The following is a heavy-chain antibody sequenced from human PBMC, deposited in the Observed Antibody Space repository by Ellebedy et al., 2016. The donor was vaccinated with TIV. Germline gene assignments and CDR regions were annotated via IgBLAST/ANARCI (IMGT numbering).Heavy chain of an antibody. V-gene: IGHV3-30-3*01. Sequence: GESLKISXAASGFTFSSYAMHWVRQAPGKGLEWVAVISYDGSNKYYADSVKGRFTISRDNSKNTLYLQMNSLRAEDTAVYYCATDYYGSGSPVYYGMDVWGQGTTVTVSS. CDR3: ATDYYGSGSPVYYGMDV. J-gene: IGHJ6*02. CDR2: ISYDGSNK. D-gene: IGHD3-10*01. CDR1: GFTFSSYA.